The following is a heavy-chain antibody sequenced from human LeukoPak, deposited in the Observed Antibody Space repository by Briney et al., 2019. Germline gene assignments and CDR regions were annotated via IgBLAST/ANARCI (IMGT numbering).Heavy chain of an antibody. J-gene: IGHJ6*02. CDR1: GFTFSNYG. CDR2: ISYGGSNQ. Sequence: GALRLSCAASGFTFSNYGMHWVRQAPGKGLEWVSFISYGGSNQYYADSVKGRFTISRDNSKNTLSLQMNSLRAEDTAVYYCARVKITMIVVEDYGMNVWGQGTTVTVSS. D-gene: IGHD3-22*01. V-gene: IGHV3-30*03. CDR3: ARVKITMIVVEDYGMNV.